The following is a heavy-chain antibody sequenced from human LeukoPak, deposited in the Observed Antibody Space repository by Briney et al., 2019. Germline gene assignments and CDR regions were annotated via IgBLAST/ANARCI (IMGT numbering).Heavy chain of an antibody. CDR1: GDSINSYY. V-gene: IGHV4-59*08. D-gene: IGHD3-10*01. CDR2: IYYRWST. CDR3: ARHYPYGVGSYSPFYFDY. J-gene: IGHJ4*02. Sequence: SETLSLTCTVSGDSINSYYWSWIRQPPGEGLGWIGYIYYRWSTNYNPSLKSRVTISVATSKNQFSLKLSSVTAADTGVYYCARHYPYGVGSYSPFYFDYWGQGTLVTVSA.